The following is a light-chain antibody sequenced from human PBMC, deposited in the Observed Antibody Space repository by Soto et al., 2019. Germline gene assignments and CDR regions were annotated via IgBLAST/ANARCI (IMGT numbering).Light chain of an antibody. CDR1: SSNIGAGYD. Sequence: QPVLTQPPSVSGAPGQRVTISCTGSSSNIGAGYDVNWYQQLPGTAPKLLIYGNSNRPSGVPDRFSGSKSGTSASLAITGLQAEDEADYYCQSYDSSLSGYVVFGGGTKLTVL. CDR3: QSYDSSLSGYVV. V-gene: IGLV1-40*01. J-gene: IGLJ2*01. CDR2: GNS.